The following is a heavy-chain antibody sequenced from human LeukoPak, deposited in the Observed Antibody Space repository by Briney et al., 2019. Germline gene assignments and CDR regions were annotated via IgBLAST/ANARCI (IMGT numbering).Heavy chain of an antibody. V-gene: IGHV4-59*12. CDR1: DGSINSYY. J-gene: IGHJ4*02. Sequence: SETLSLTCTVSDGSINSYYWSWIRQPPGKGLEWIGYIYYSGSTNYNPSLKSRVTISVGTSKNQFSLKLSSVTAADTAVYYCARDREMATIFDYWGQGTLVTVSS. CDR3: ARDREMATIFDY. CDR2: IYYSGST. D-gene: IGHD5-24*01.